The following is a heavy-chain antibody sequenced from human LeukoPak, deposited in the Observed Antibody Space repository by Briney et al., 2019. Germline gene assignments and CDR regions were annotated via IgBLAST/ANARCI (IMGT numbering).Heavy chain of an antibody. V-gene: IGHV4-59*12. D-gene: IGHD1-1*01. CDR1: GGSISSYY. J-gene: IGHJ6*02. Sequence: SETLSLTCTVSGGSISSYYWSWIRQPPGKGLEWIGYIYYSGSTNYNPSLKSRVTISVDTSKNQFSLKLSSVTAADTAVYYCARDNAETSWNAYGMDVWGQGTTVTVSS. CDR2: IYYSGST. CDR3: ARDNAETSWNAYGMDV.